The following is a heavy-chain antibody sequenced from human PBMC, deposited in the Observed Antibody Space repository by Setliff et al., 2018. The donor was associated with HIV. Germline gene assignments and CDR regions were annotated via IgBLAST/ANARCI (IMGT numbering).Heavy chain of an antibody. D-gene: IGHD2-2*01. J-gene: IGHJ6*03. CDR2: IYYTGST. CDR1: GDSISSSSYY. CDR3: VRGYCSSTTCYDDYYYMDV. Sequence: SETLSLTCIVSGDSISSSSYYWGWIRQPPGKGLEWIGYIYYTGSTNYNPSLKSRVTISVDTSKKQFFLKLSSVTAADTAVYYCVRGYCSSTTCYDDYYYMDVWGKGSTVTVSS. V-gene: IGHV4-61*05.